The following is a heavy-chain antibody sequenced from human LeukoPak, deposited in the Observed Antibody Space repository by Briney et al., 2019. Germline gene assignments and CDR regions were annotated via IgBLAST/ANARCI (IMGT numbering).Heavy chain of an antibody. Sequence: ASVKVSCKVSGYTLTELSMHWVRQAPGKGLEWMGGFDPEDGETIYAQKFQGRVTMTRDTSTSTVYMELSSLRSEDTAVYYCARDPYYYGSGSSKGFGYFDLWGRGTLVTVSS. CDR3: ARDPYYYGSGSSKGFGYFDL. D-gene: IGHD3-10*01. J-gene: IGHJ2*01. CDR1: GYTLTELS. CDR2: FDPEDGET. V-gene: IGHV1-24*01.